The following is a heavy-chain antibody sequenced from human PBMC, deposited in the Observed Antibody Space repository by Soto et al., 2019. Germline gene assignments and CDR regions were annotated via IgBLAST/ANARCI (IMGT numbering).Heavy chain of an antibody. J-gene: IGHJ4*02. CDR2: ISYDGRNK. CDR1: GFTFNTYA. CDR3: ARGDGLGELSSTLDY. V-gene: IGHV3-30*04. Sequence: QVRLVESGGGVVQPGRSLRLSCAASGFTFNTYAMHWVRQTPGKGLEWVAVISYDGRNKYYADSVKGRFTISRDNSKNTLYLQMNSLRAEDTAVYYCARGDGLGELSSTLDYWGQGTLVTVSS. D-gene: IGHD3-16*02.